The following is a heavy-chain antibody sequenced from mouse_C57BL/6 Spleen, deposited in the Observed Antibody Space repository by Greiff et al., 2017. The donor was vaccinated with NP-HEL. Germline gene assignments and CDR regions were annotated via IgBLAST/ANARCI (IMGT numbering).Heavy chain of an antibody. Sequence: VQLQQPGAELVMPGASVKLSCKASGYTFTSYWMHWVKQRPGQGLEWIGEIDPSDSYTNYNQKFKGKSTLTVDKSSSTAYMQLSSLTSEDSAVYYCARYGAGGFFAYWGQGTLVTVSA. D-gene: IGHD3-3*01. CDR3: ARYGAGGFFAY. CDR1: GYTFTSYW. CDR2: IDPSDSYT. J-gene: IGHJ3*01. V-gene: IGHV1-69*01.